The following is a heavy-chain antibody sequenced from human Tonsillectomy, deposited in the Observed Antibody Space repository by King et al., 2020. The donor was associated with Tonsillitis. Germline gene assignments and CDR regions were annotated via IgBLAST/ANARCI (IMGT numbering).Heavy chain of an antibody. CDR3: ERSGGDYYGSGSHYNFFDY. CDR1: GGSISSSNW. J-gene: IGHJ4*02. D-gene: IGHD3-10*01. CDR2: IHHSGST. V-gene: IGHV4-4*02. Sequence: QLQESGPGLVKPSGTLSLTCAVSGGSISSSNWWNWVRQPPGKGLEWIGEIHHSGSTNYNPSLKSRVTISVDKSKNQFSLKRSSVTAADTAVYYCERSGGDYYGSGSHYNFFDYWGQGTLVTVSS.